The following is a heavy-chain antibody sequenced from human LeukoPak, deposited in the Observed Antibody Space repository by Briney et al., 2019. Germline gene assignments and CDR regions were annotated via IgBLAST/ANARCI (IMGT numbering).Heavy chain of an antibody. D-gene: IGHD3-16*01. Sequence: SSVKVSCKASGGPFSLYALTWVRQAPGQGLEWMGGIIAMSGKTNYGQRLQGRITITADASTSTAYMALSTLRSDDTAVYYCASRIWGIDFWGQGTLVTVSS. CDR1: GGPFSLYA. CDR2: IIAMSGKT. CDR3: ASRIWGIDF. V-gene: IGHV1-69*01. J-gene: IGHJ4*02.